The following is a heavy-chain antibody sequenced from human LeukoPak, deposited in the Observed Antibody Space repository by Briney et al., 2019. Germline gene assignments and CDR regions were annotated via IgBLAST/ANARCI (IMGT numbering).Heavy chain of an antibody. CDR1: GFTFTNYW. V-gene: IGHV3-7*01. J-gene: IGHJ4*02. CDR3: ATLPYCSSTSCYDY. CDR2: IKQDGGEK. D-gene: IGHD2-2*01. Sequence: GGSLRLSCAASGFTFTNYWMSWVRQAPGKGLEWVANIKQDGGEKYYVDSVKGRFTISRDNAKNSLYLQMSSLRAEDTALYYCATLPYCSSTSCYDYWGQGTLVIVSS.